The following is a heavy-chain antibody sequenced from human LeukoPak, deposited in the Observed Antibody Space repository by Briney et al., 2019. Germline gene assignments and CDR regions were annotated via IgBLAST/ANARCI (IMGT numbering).Heavy chain of an antibody. D-gene: IGHD1-26*01. CDR3: ARGAWELLDY. CDR2: ISSSSSTI. CDR1: GFTFSSYS. Sequence: GSLRLSCAASGFTFSSYSMNWVRQAPGKGLEWVSYISSSSSTIYYADSVKGRFTISRDNAKNSLYLQMNSLRAEDTAVYYCARGAWELLDYWGQGTLVTVSS. J-gene: IGHJ4*02. V-gene: IGHV3-48*01.